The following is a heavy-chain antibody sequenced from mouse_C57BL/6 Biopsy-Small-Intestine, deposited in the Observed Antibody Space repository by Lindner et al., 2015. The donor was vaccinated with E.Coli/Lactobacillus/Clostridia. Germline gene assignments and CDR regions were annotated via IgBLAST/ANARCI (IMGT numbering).Heavy chain of an antibody. D-gene: IGHD4-1*01. Sequence: VQLQESGPELVKPGASVKISCKASGYSFTGYYMNWVKQSPEKSLEWIGEINPSTGGTTYNQKFKAKAALTADTSSSTAYMQLKSLTSEDSAVYYCARSDWGWFAYWGQGTLVTVSA. J-gene: IGHJ3*01. CDR2: INPSTGGT. V-gene: IGHV1-42*01. CDR1: GYSFTGYY. CDR3: ARSDWGWFAY.